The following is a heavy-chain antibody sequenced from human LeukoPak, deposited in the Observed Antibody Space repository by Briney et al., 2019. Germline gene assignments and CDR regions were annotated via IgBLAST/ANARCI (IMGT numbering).Heavy chain of an antibody. J-gene: IGHJ6*03. D-gene: IGHD4-17*01. CDR3: ARLIDYGGFYFYYYMDV. CDR1: GGSISTTNSY. V-gene: IGHV4-39*02. Sequence: PSETLPLTCTVSGGSISTTNSYWGWIRQPPGKGLEWIGNVDSSGTSHYNPSLRSRVTISVDTSKSHFSLKLTSVTAADTALYYCARLIDYGGFYFYYYMDVWGKGTTVAVSS. CDR2: VDSSGTS.